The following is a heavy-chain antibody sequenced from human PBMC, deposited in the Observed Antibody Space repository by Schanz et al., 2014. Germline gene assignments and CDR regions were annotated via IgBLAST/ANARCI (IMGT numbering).Heavy chain of an antibody. CDR3: ARPRFDYGEVDY. D-gene: IGHD4-17*01. J-gene: IGHJ4*02. Sequence: QVPLLQFGGGVVQPGRSLRLSCAASGFTFSSYAMHWVRQAPGKGLEWVAVISYDGSNKYYADSVKGRFTMSRDNSKNTLYLQMNSLRAEDTAVYYCARPRFDYGEVDYWGQGTLXTVSS. CDR2: ISYDGSNK. CDR1: GFTFSSYA. V-gene: IGHV3-30-3*01.